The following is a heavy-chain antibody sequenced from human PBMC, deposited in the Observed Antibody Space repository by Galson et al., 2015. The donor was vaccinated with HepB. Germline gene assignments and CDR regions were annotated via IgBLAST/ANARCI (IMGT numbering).Heavy chain of an antibody. CDR3: AREYCSGGSCYHFFDY. J-gene: IGHJ4*02. D-gene: IGHD2-15*01. CDR2: ISYDGSNK. Sequence: PRLSCAASGFTFSSYAMHWVRQAPGKGLEWVAVISYDGSNKYYADSVKGRFTISRDNSKNTLYLQMNSLRAEDTAVYYCAREYCSGGSCYHFFDYWGQGTLVTVSS. V-gene: IGHV3-30-3*01. CDR1: GFTFSSYA.